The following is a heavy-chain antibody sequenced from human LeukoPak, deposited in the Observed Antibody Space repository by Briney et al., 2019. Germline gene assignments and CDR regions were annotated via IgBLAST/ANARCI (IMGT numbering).Heavy chain of an antibody. CDR1: GFTFSNYA. J-gene: IGHJ3*02. Sequence: RPGGSLRLSCAASGFTFSNYAMTWVRQAPGQGLEWVSTITNGAAGTFYADSVKGRFTISRDNSKNTLYLQMNSLRAEDTAVYYCARGATFVYQDAFDIWGQGTMVTVSS. CDR3: ARGATFVYQDAFDI. V-gene: IGHV3-23*01. D-gene: IGHD2-2*01. CDR2: ITNGAAGT.